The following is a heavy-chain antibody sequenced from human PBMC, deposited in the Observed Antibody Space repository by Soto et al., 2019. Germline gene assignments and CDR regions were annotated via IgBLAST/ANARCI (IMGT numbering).Heavy chain of an antibody. CDR2: IIPILGIA. V-gene: IGHV1-69*02. CDR1: GGTFSSYT. CDR3: ARARYYGSGSYQAY. Sequence: QVQLVQSGAEVKKPGSSVKVSCKASGGTFSSYTISWVRQAPGQGLEWMGTIIPILGIANYAQKFQGRVTITADKSTSTAYMELSSLRSEDTAVYYCARARYYGSGSYQAYWGQGTLVTVSS. D-gene: IGHD3-10*01. J-gene: IGHJ4*02.